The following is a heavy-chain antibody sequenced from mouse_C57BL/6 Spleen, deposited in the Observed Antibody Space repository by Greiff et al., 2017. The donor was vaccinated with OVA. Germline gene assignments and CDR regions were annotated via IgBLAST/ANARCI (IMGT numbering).Heavy chain of an antibody. V-gene: IGHV1-62-2*01. CDR2: FYPGSGSI. CDR1: GYTFTEYT. D-gene: IGHD3-3*01. J-gene: IGHJ4*01. Sequence: QVQLQQPGAELVKPGASVKLSCKASGYTFTEYTIHWVKQRSGQGLEWIGWFYPGSGSIKYNEKFKDKATLTADKSSSTVYMELSRLPSEDSAVLFCERHVERGNGGVGGYYYAMDDWGQGTTVTVSS. CDR3: ERHVERGNGGVGGYYYAMDD.